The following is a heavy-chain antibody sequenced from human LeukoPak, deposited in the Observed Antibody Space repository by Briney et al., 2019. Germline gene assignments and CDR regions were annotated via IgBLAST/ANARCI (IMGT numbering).Heavy chain of an antibody. CDR2: INPSGGST. CDR1: GYTFTSYY. CDR3: ARDLGRIAAAG. D-gene: IGHD6-13*01. Sequence: ASVKVSCKASGYTFTSYYMHWVRQAPGQGLEWMGIINPSGGSTSYAQKFQGRVTMTRDMSTSTVYMELSSLRSEDTAVYYCARDLGRIAAAGWGQGTLVTVSS. V-gene: IGHV1-46*01. J-gene: IGHJ4*02.